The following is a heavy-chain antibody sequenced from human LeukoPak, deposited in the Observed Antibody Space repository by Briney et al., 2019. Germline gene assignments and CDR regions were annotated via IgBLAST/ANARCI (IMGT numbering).Heavy chain of an antibody. CDR1: GFTFSSYA. D-gene: IGHD6-19*01. V-gene: IGHV3-30-3*01. CDR3: ARDRVAVAGWPHHRPARAFDI. J-gene: IGHJ3*02. CDR2: ISYDGSNK. Sequence: PGRSLRLSCAASGFTFSSYAMHWVRQAPGKGLEWVAVISYDGSNKYYADSVKGRFTISRDNSKNTLYLQMNSLRAEDTAVYYCARDRVAVAGWPHHRPARAFDIWGQGTMVTVSS.